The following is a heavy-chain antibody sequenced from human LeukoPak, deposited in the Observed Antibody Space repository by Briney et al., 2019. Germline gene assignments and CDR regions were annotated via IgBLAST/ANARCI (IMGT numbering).Heavy chain of an antibody. CDR2: INPSGGST. CDR1: GYTFTSYY. J-gene: IGHJ4*02. V-gene: IGHV1-46*03. Sequence: ASVKVSCKASGYTFTSYYMHWVRQAPGQGLEWMGIINPSGGSTSYAQKFQGRVTMTRDTSTSTVYMELSSLKSEDTAVYFCARKEGVYFDYWGRGTLVTVSS. CDR3: ARKEGVYFDY.